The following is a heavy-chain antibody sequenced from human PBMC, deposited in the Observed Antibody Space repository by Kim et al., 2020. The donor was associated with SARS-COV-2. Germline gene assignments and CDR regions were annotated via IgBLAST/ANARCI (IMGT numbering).Heavy chain of an antibody. CDR3: ARGLTGTSSYY. Sequence: GGSRRLSCAASGFTCNNYYMTWVRLAPGKGLEWVANINQDGSGKYYVGSVKGRFTISRDNSKNSLYLQMDSLTAEDTAVYYCARGLTGTSSYYWGQGTLVTVSS. CDR2: INQDGSGK. D-gene: IGHD2-2*01. V-gene: IGHV3-7*01. CDR1: GFTCNNYY. J-gene: IGHJ4*02.